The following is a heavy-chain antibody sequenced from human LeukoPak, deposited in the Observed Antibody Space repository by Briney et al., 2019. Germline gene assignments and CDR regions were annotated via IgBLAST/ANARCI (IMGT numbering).Heavy chain of an antibody. Sequence: GESLKISCEGSGYSFTSYWIGWVRQMPGKGLEWMGIIYPGDSDTRYSPSFQGQVTISADKSISTAYLQWSSLKASDTAMYYCARVSGGYSYGYDAFDIWGQGTMVTVSS. J-gene: IGHJ3*02. CDR1: GYSFTSYW. D-gene: IGHD5-18*01. CDR3: ARVSGGYSYGYDAFDI. V-gene: IGHV5-51*01. CDR2: IYPGDSDT.